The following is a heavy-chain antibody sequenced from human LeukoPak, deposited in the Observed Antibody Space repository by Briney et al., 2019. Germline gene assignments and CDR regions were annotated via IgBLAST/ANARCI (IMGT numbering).Heavy chain of an antibody. Sequence: PSETLSLTCAVYGGSFSGYYWSWIRQPPGKGLEWIGEINHSGSTNYNPSLKSRVTISVDTSNNQFSLKLSSVTAADTAVYYCARGQPDTIFGVVIIRHYYYYMDVWGKGTTVTVSS. CDR2: INHSGST. CDR3: ARGQPDTIFGVVIIRHYYYYMDV. J-gene: IGHJ6*03. V-gene: IGHV4-34*01. CDR1: GGSFSGYY. D-gene: IGHD3-3*01.